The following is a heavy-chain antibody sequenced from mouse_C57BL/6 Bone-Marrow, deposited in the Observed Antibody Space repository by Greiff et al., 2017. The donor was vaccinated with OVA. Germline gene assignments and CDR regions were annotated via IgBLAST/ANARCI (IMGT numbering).Heavy chain of an antibody. J-gene: IGHJ3*01. Sequence: DVQLQQSGPELVKPGASVKISCKASGYTFTDYYMNWVKQSHGKSLEWIGDINPNNGGTSYNQKFKGKATLTVDKSSSTAYMELRSLTSEDSAVYYCARKRRDWGQGTLVTVSA. CDR3: ARKRRD. CDR1: GYTFTDYY. CDR2: INPNNGGT. V-gene: IGHV1-26*01.